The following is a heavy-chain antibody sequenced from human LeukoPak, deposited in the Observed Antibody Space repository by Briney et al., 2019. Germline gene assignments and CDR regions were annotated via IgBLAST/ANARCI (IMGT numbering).Heavy chain of an antibody. CDR2: INPNSGGT. CDR1: GYTFTGYY. CDR3: ARDIGRRYYDSSGLVDY. V-gene: IGHV1-2*06. D-gene: IGHD3-22*01. Sequence: ASVKVSCKASGYTFTGYYMHWVRQAPGQGLEWMGRINPNSGGTNYAQKFQGRVTMNRDTSISTAYMELSGLRSDDTAVYYCARDIGRRYYDSSGLVDYWGQGTLVTVSS. J-gene: IGHJ4*02.